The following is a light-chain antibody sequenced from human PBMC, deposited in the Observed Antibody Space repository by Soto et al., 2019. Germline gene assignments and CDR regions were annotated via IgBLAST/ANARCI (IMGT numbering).Light chain of an antibody. CDR2: GAS. CDR3: QYYSGSQT. V-gene: IGKV3-20*01. CDR1: QSVNSLY. Sequence: EILLTQSPGTLSLSPVERATLSCRASQSVNSLYLAWYQQKPGQAPRLLIYGASSSATGILDRFSGSGSRTDFTLTISRLEPEDFAVYYCQYYSGSQTFGGGTKVEIK. J-gene: IGKJ4*01.